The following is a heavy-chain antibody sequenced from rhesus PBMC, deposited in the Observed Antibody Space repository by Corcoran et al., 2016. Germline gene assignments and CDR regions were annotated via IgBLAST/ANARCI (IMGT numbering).Heavy chain of an antibody. V-gene: IGHV4S10*01. CDR1: GGSISDSYR. D-gene: IGHD2-2*01. Sequence: QVQLQESGPGVVKPSETLSLTCAVSGGSISDSYRWSWIRQPPGPGLEWVGYIYGSSMSTNYNPSLKSRVTISKDTSKNQFSWKLSSVTAADTAVYYCASTQRDRYCTSTTCYEVDYWGQGVLVTVSS. CDR3: ASTQRDRYCTSTTCYEVDY. CDR2: IYGSSMST. J-gene: IGHJ4*01.